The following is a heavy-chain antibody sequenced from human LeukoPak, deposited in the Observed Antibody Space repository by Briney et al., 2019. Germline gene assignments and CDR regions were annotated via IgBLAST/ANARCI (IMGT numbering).Heavy chain of an antibody. CDR3: ARDTRIAVESRIDY. J-gene: IGHJ4*02. CDR1: GYTFTSYG. Sequence: GASVKVSCKASGYTFTSYGISWVRQVPGQGLEWMGWISAYTGNTNYAQNLQGRVTMTTDTSTRTAYMDLRSLRSDDTAVYYCARDTRIAVESRIDYWGQGTLVTVSS. CDR2: ISAYTGNT. D-gene: IGHD6-19*01. V-gene: IGHV1-18*01.